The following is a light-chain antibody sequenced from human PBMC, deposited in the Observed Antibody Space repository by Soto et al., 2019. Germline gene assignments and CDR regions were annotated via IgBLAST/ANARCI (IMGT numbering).Light chain of an antibody. CDR2: GAS. CDR1: QSVSRK. CDR3: QQRSNWPPIT. J-gene: IGKJ5*01. Sequence: EIVLTQSPGTLSLSPGERATLSCRASQSVSRKLVWYQQKPGQAPRLLIYGASTRATGIPERFSGSGSGTDFTLTISSLEPEDFAVYYCQQRSNWPPITFGQGTRLEIK. V-gene: IGKV3-11*01.